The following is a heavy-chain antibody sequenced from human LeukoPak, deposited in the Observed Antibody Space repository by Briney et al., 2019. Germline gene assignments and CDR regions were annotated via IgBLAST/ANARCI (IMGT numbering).Heavy chain of an antibody. CDR1: GYTFTSYG. D-gene: IGHD2-2*01. CDR3: ARDPALGYCSSTSCYYFDY. Sequence: RASVKVSCKASGYTFTSYGISWVRQAPGQGLEWMGWISAYNGNTNYAQKLQGRVTMTTDTSTSTAYMELRSLRSDDTAVYYCARDPALGYCSSTSCYYFDYWGQGTLVTVSS. V-gene: IGHV1-18*01. CDR2: ISAYNGNT. J-gene: IGHJ4*02.